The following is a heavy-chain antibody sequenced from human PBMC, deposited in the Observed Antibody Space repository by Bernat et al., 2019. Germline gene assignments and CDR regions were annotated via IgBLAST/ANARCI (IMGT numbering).Heavy chain of an antibody. CDR1: GFTFSSYG. J-gene: IGHJ6*02. V-gene: IGHV3-30*18. CDR2: ISYDGSNK. D-gene: IGHD1-26*01. Sequence: QVQLVESGGGVVQPGRSLRLSCAASGFTFSSYGMHWVRQAPGKGLEWVAVISYDGSNKYYADSVKGRFTISRDNSKNTLYLQMNSLRAEDTAVYYCAKAGNSGSYYNYYGMDVWGQGTTVTVSS. CDR3: AKAGNSGSYYNYYGMDV.